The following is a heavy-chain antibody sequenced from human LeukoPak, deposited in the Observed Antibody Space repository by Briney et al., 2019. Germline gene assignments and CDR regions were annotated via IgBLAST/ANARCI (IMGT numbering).Heavy chain of an antibody. D-gene: IGHD2-2*01. CDR1: GGSFSGYY. CDR3: ARRHCSSTSCFWFDP. CDR2: INHSGST. V-gene: IGHV4-34*01. Sequence: PSETLSLTCAVYGGSFSGYYWSWIRQPPGKGLEWMGEINHSGSTNYNPSLKSRVTISVDTSKNQFSLKLSSVTAADTAVYYCARRHCSSTSCFWFDPWGQGTLVTVSP. J-gene: IGHJ5*02.